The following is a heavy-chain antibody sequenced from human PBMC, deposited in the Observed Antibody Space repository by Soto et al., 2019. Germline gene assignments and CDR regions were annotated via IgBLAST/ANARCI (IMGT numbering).Heavy chain of an antibody. D-gene: IGHD3-22*01. J-gene: IGHJ6*02. CDR2: IDPSDSYT. CDR3: ARHASYDSSGYPFMDV. Sequence: PRESLKISCKCSGYSFTSYWISWVRQMPGKGLEWMGRIDPSDSYTNYSPSFQGHVTISADKSISTAYLQWSSLKASDTAMYYCARHASYDSSGYPFMDVWGQGTTVTVSS. V-gene: IGHV5-10-1*01. CDR1: GYSFTSYW.